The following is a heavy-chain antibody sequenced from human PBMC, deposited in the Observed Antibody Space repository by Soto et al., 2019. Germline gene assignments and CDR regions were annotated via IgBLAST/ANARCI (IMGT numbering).Heavy chain of an antibody. CDR2: IRSKAYGGTT. J-gene: IGHJ4*02. V-gene: IGHV3-49*03. Sequence: EVQLVESGGGLVQPGRSLRLSCTASGFTFGDYAMSWFRQAPGKGLEWVGFIRSKAYGGTTEYAASVKGRFTISRDDSKSISYLQMNSLKTEDTAVYYCWGLATILAGTREFDYWGQGTLVTVSS. CDR3: WGLATILAGTREFDY. CDR1: GFTFGDYA. D-gene: IGHD5-12*01.